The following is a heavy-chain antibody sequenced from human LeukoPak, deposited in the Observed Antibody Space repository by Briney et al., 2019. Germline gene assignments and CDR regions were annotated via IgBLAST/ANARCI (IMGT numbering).Heavy chain of an antibody. Sequence: ADTLSLTCTVSGGSISTNYWSWIRQPPGKGLEWIGYFYYSGSNNYNPSLKSRVTISVDTSTNQFSLKLSSVTAADTAVYYCAREYYDSSGYFDYWGEGTLVTVSA. CDR1: GGSISTNY. J-gene: IGHJ4*02. CDR2: FYYSGSN. CDR3: AREYYDSSGYFDY. V-gene: IGHV4-59*01. D-gene: IGHD3-22*01.